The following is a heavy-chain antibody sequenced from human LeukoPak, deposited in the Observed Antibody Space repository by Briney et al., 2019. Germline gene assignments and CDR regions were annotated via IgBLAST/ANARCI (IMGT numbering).Heavy chain of an antibody. CDR1: GGSISSSSYY. J-gene: IGHJ4*02. D-gene: IGHD3-22*01. CDR2: IYYSGST. V-gene: IGHV4-39*01. Sequence: SETLSLTCTVSGGSISSSSYYWGWIRQPPGKGLEWIGSIYYSGSTYYNPSLKSRVTMPVDTSKNQFSLKLSSVTAADTAVYYCARHPVPTYYYDRPDGYWGQGTLVTVSS. CDR3: ARHPVPTYYYDRPDGY.